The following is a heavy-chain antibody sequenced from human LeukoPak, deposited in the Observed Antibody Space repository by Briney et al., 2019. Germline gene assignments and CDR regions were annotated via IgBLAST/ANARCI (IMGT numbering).Heavy chain of an antibody. CDR3: ARLPDYDFWSGYLPDY. D-gene: IGHD3-3*01. CDR1: GGSISSYY. Sequence: SETLSLTCTVSGGSISSYYWSWIRQPPGKGLEWIGYIYYSGSTNYNPSLKSRVTISVDTSKNQFSLKLSSVTAADTAVYYCARLPDYDFWSGYLPDYWGQGTLVTVSS. J-gene: IGHJ4*02. CDR2: IYYSGST. V-gene: IGHV4-59*12.